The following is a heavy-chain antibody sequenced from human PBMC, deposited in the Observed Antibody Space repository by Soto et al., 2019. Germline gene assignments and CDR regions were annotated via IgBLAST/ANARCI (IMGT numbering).Heavy chain of an antibody. Sequence: QVQLQQWGAGLLKPSETLSLTCAVYGGSFSGYYWSWIRQPPGKGLEWIGEINHSGSTNYNPSLKSRVTLAVDTSKSHFSLKLSSVTAADTAVYYCARVGIVVVPAARNWFDPWGQGTLVTVSS. J-gene: IGHJ5*02. CDR2: INHSGST. CDR3: ARVGIVVVPAARNWFDP. V-gene: IGHV4-34*01. D-gene: IGHD2-2*01. CDR1: GGSFSGYY.